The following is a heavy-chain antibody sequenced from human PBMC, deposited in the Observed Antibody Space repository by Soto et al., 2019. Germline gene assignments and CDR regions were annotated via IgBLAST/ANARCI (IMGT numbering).Heavy chain of an antibody. J-gene: IGHJ6*02. CDR3: ARDELRSMDV. V-gene: IGHV4-59*12. CDR2: IYYSGST. D-gene: IGHD1-7*01. CDR1: GGSISSYY. Sequence: SETLSLTCTVSGGSISSYYWSWIRQPPGKGLEWIGYIYYSGSTNYNPSLKSRVTISVDTSKNQFSLKLSSVTAADTAVYYCARDELRSMDVWGQGTTVTVSS.